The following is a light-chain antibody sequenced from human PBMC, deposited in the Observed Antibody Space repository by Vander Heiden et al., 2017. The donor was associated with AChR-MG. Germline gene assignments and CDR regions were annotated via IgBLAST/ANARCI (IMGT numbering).Light chain of an antibody. J-gene: IGKJ4*01. CDR1: QRVSSY. Sequence: EIVLTQSPATLSLSPGERATLSCRASQRVSSYLAWYQQKPGQAPRLLIYDASNRATGIQARFSGSGYGTDFTLTISSLEPEDFAVYYGQQRINGPPSHTFGGGSKVEMK. CDR3: QQRINGPPSHT. CDR2: DAS. V-gene: IGKV3-11*01.